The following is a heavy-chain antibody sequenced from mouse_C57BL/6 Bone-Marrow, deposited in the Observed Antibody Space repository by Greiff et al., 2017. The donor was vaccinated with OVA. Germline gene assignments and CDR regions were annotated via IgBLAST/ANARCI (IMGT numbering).Heavy chain of an antibody. CDR3: TSYYYGSSYFYWYFDV. CDR2: ISSGGDYI. CDR1: GFTFSSYA. J-gene: IGHJ1*03. D-gene: IGHD1-1*01. V-gene: IGHV5-9-1*02. Sequence: EVQGVESGEGLVKPGGSLKLSCAASGFTFSSYAMSWVRQTPEKRLEWVAYISSGGDYIYYADTVKGRFTISRDNARNTLYLQMSSLKSEDTAMYYCTSYYYGSSYFYWYFDVWGTGTTVTVSS.